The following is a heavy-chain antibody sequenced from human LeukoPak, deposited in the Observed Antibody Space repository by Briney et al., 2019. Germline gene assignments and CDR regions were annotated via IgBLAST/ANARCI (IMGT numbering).Heavy chain of an antibody. J-gene: IGHJ4*02. D-gene: IGHD5-24*01. V-gene: IGHV3-74*01. Sequence: GGSLRLSCAASGFSFSSYWMRWVRQPPGKGLVWVSRMNSDGSSTNYADSVKGRFTISRDNAKNTLYLQVNSLRAEDTAVYYCARGDGYGVFDYWGQGTLVTVSS. CDR1: GFSFSSYW. CDR3: ARGDGYGVFDY. CDR2: MNSDGSST.